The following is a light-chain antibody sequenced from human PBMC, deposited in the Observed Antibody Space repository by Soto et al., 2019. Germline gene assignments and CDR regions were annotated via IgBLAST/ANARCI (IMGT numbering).Light chain of an antibody. CDR1: QSVFSS. CDR3: QQYHNWPA. V-gene: IGKV3-15*01. J-gene: IGKJ1*01. Sequence: EIVMTQSPATLSVSPGERATLSFRASQSVFSSLAWYQQKPGQAPRLLIYGAATRATGIPGRFSGSGSGTEFTLTIGSLQSEDFAVYYCQQYHNWPAFGQGTKVDIK. CDR2: GAA.